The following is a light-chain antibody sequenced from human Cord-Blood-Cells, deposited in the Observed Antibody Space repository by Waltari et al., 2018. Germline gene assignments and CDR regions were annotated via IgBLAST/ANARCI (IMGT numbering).Light chain of an antibody. CDR1: SPTLGPGYD. CDR3: QSYDSSLSGSV. Sequence: QSVLTQPPSVSAAPGQRVTIPCTGSSPTLGPGYDVHWYQQLPGTAPKLLIYGNSNRPSGVPDRFSGSKSGTSASLAITGLQAEDEADYYCQSYDSSLSGSVFGGGTKLTVL. J-gene: IGLJ3*02. V-gene: IGLV1-40*01. CDR2: GNS.